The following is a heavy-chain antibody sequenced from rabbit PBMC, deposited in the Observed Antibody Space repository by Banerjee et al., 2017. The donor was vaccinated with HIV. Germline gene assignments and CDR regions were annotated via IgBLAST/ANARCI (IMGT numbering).Heavy chain of an antibody. Sequence: QSLEESGGDLVKPGASLTLTCTASGFDLSSSYWICWVRQAPGKGLEWIACIDAGSSGSTWYASWAKGRFTISKTSSTTVTLQMTSLTAADTATYLCARDLAGVIGWNFNLWGPGTLVTVS. CDR1: GFDLSSSYW. CDR3: ARDLAGVIGWNFNL. CDR2: IDAGSSGST. J-gene: IGHJ4*01. V-gene: IGHV1S40*01. D-gene: IGHD4-1*01.